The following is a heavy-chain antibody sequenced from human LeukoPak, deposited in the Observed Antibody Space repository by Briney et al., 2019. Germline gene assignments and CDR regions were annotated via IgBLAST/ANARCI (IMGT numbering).Heavy chain of an antibody. J-gene: IGHJ4*02. CDR1: GFTFSSYA. CDR3: AKSFGYSRSWFDY. D-gene: IGHD6-13*01. Sequence: GGSLRLSCAASGFTFSSYAMSWARQAPGKGLEWVSGISGNGGGTYYADSVKGRFTISRDNSKNTLYLQMNSLRAEDTAVYYRAKSFGYSRSWFDYWGQGTPVTVSS. CDR2: ISGNGGGT. V-gene: IGHV3-23*01.